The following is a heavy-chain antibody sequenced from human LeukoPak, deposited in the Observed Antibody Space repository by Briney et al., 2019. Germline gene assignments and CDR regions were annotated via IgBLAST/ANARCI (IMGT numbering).Heavy chain of an antibody. CDR2: INPSGGST. Sequence: ASVKVSCKASGYTFTGYYMHWVRQAPGQGLEWMGIINPSGGSTSYAQKFQGRVTMTRDTSTSTVYMELSSLRSEDTAVYYCAGPKLPNSGSYFMPQYYYYYGMDVWGQGTTVTVSS. J-gene: IGHJ6*02. CDR3: AGPKLPNSGSYFMPQYYYYYGMDV. D-gene: IGHD1-26*01. CDR1: GYTFTGYY. V-gene: IGHV1-46*01.